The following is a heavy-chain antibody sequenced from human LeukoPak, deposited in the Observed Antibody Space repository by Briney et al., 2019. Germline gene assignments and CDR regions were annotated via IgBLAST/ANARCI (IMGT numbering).Heavy chain of an antibody. V-gene: IGHV3-23*01. CDR1: GFTFSSYA. J-gene: IGHJ4*02. D-gene: IGHD3-22*01. Sequence: GGSLRLSCAASGFTFSSYAMSWVRQAPGKGLEWASAISGSGSSTYYADSVKGRFTISRDNSKNTLYLQMNSLRAEDTAVYYCAEVVGRYDSSGYQGPWGQGTLVTVSS. CDR2: ISGSGSST. CDR3: AEVVGRYDSSGYQGP.